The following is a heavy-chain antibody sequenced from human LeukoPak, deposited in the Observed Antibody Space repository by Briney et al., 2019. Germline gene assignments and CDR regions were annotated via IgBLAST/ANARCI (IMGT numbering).Heavy chain of an antibody. Sequence: GGSLRLSCAVSGFTFSITWMRWVRQPPGRGLVWVARITSDGSSTTYAESVKGRFTISRDNAKNSLYLQMNSLRAEDTAVYYCAELGITMIGGVWGKGTTVTISS. CDR1: GFTFSITW. D-gene: IGHD3-10*02. V-gene: IGHV3-74*03. J-gene: IGHJ6*04. CDR2: ITSDGSST. CDR3: AELGITMIGGV.